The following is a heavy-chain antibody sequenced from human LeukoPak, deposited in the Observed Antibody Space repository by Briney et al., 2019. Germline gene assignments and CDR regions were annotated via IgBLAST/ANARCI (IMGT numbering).Heavy chain of an antibody. Sequence: GGSLRLSCVASGFTFSSYAMSWVRQAPGKGLEWVSAISGSGDTTHYADSVKGRFTISRDNSKNTLYLQMSSLRAEDTAVYYCANDPRLVRGVIVDYWGQGTLVTVSS. J-gene: IGHJ4*02. D-gene: IGHD3-10*01. CDR2: ISGSGDTT. CDR3: ANDPRLVRGVIVDY. V-gene: IGHV3-23*01. CDR1: GFTFSSYA.